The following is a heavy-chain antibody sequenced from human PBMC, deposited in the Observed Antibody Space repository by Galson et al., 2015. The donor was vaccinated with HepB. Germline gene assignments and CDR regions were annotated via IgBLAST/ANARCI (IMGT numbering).Heavy chain of an antibody. Sequence: SLRLSCAASGFTFSSYAMHRVRQAPGKGLEWVAVISYDGSNKYYADSVKGRFTISRDNSKNTLYLQMNSLRAEDTAVYYCARAAIVATTFDYWGQGTLVTVSS. V-gene: IGHV3-30*04. CDR3: ARAAIVATTFDY. CDR2: ISYDGSNK. J-gene: IGHJ4*02. CDR1: GFTFSSYA. D-gene: IGHD5-12*01.